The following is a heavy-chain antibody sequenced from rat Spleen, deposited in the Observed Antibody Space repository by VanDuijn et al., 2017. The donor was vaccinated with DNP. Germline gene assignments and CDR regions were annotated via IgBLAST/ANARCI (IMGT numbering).Heavy chain of an antibody. CDR3: VRRGGKGLFSK. CDR2: VNTGGGIT. Sequence: EVQLVESGGGLVQPGRSMTLSCAASGFSVSNYYMAWVRQAPSKGLEWVASVNTGGGITYYRDSVKGRFIVSRDNAKSTLDLQMDSLRSEDTATYYCVRRGGKGLFSKWGQGTLVTVSS. CDR1: GFSVSNYY. V-gene: IGHV5-25*01. D-gene: IGHD3-1*01. J-gene: IGHJ3*01.